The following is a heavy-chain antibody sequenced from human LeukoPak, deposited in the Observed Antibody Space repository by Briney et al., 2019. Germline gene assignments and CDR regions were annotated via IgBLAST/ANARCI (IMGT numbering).Heavy chain of an antibody. CDR3: ARGLYYYDRSTYDDFDY. CDR1: GYPFSTYW. D-gene: IGHD3-22*01. Sequence: ASVKVSCTASGYPFSTYWLHWVRQAPGQGREWMGFVNPNDGARIYAQKFQGRITMTRDTSTNTVFMELSSLRSEDTAVYYCARGLYYYDRSTYDDFDYWGQGTLVTVSS. CDR2: VNPNDGAR. J-gene: IGHJ4*02. V-gene: IGHV1-46*01.